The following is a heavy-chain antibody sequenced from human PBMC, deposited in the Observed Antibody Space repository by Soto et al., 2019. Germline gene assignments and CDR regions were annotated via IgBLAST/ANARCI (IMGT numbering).Heavy chain of an antibody. J-gene: IGHJ4*02. D-gene: IGHD6-19*01. CDR3: AKGSGYSSGWYEGNFDY. Sequence: EVQLLESGGGLVQPGGSLRLSCAVSGFTFSSYAMTWVRQAPGKGLEWVSGISGGGGRTYYADSMKGRFTISRDNSKNTLYLQMNSLRADDTALYYGAKGSGYSSGWYEGNFDYWGQGTLVTVSS. CDR1: GFTFSSYA. CDR2: ISGGGGRT. V-gene: IGHV3-23*01.